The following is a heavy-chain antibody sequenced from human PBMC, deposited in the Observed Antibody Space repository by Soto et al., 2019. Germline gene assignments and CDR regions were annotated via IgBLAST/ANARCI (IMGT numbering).Heavy chain of an antibody. CDR1: GYTFTSYA. V-gene: IGHV1-3*01. J-gene: IGHJ4*02. CDR3: ARGPSLDYDLWSGYYTYFDY. D-gene: IGHD3-3*01. CDR2: INAGNGNT. Sequence: ASVKVSCKASGYTFTSYAMHWVRQAPGQRHEWMGWINAGNGNTKYSQKFQGRVTITRDTSASTAYMELSSLRSEDTAVYYCARGPSLDYDLWSGYYTYFDYWGQGTLVTVSS.